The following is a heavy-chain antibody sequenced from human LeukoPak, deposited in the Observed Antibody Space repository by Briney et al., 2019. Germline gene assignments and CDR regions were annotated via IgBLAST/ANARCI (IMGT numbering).Heavy chain of an antibody. CDR2: IYSGGET. CDR1: GITVSRNH. CDR3: ARDQRTSASCYSN. J-gene: IGHJ1*01. Sequence: GRSLRLSCAASGITVSRNHMTWVRQAPGQGLEWVSVIYSGGETYYAETVKGRFTISRDNSKNTLYLQMNSLRDEDTAVYYCARDQRTSASCYSNWGQGTLVTVSS. V-gene: IGHV3-66*02. D-gene: IGHD2-2*02.